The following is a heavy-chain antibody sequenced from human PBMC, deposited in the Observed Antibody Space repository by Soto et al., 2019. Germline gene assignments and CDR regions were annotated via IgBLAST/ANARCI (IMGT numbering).Heavy chain of an antibody. V-gene: IGHV1-2*02. CDR3: ARVLGYCSSTSCYAKADDAFDI. CDR1: GYTFTGYY. CDR2: INPNSGNT. Sequence: ASVKVSCKASGYTFTGYYMHWVRQAPGQGLEWMGWINPNSGNTNYAQKFQGRVTMTRNTSSSTAYMELSSLRSEDTAVYYCARVLGYCSSTSCYAKADDAFDIWGQGTMVTVSS. D-gene: IGHD2-2*01. J-gene: IGHJ3*02.